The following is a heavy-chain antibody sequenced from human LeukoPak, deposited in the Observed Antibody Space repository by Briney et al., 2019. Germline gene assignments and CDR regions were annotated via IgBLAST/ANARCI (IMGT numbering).Heavy chain of an antibody. CDR3: AKVYDFWSGYFDS. D-gene: IGHD3-3*01. J-gene: IGHJ4*02. CDR2: IRYDGGNK. CDR1: GVTFGSYG. V-gene: IGHV3-30*02. Sequence: GGSLRLSCAASGVTFGSYGMHWVRQAPGKGLEWVAFIRYDGGNKYYADSVKGRFTISRDNSKNTLYLQMNNLRAEDTAVYYCAKVYDFWSGYFDSWGQGTLVTVSS.